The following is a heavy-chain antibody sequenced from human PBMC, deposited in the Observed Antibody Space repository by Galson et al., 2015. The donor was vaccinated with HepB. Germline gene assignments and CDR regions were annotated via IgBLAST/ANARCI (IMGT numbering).Heavy chain of an antibody. J-gene: IGHJ4*02. V-gene: IGHV1-69*06. Sequence: SVKVSCKASGYIFTNYGISWVRQAPGQGLEWMGGIIPIFGTANYAQKFQGRVTITADKSTSTAYMELSSLRSEDTAVYYCARGQGLYGSGSYSSAGYWGQGTLVTVSS. CDR1: GYIFTNYG. CDR2: IIPIFGTA. CDR3: ARGQGLYGSGSYSSAGY. D-gene: IGHD3-10*01.